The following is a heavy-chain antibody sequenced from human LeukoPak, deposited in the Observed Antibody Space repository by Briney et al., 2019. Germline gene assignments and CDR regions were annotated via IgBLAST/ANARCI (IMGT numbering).Heavy chain of an antibody. CDR3: ARSRGYSYGYWFDP. Sequence: PPETLSLTCAVYGGSISGYYWSWIRQPPGKGLEWIGEINHSGSTNYNPSLKSRVTISVDTSKNQFSLKLSSVTAADTAVYYCARSRGYSYGYWFDPWGQGTLVTVSS. V-gene: IGHV4-34*01. J-gene: IGHJ5*02. CDR2: INHSGST. D-gene: IGHD5-18*01. CDR1: GGSISGYY.